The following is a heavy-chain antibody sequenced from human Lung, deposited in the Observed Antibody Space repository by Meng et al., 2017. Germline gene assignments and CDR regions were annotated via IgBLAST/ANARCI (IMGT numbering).Heavy chain of an antibody. CDR2: MSFDGAQI. CDR3: ARDKPPNDV. V-gene: IGHV3-30*01. CDR1: GFTFNTYA. J-gene: IGHJ2*01. Sequence: VGLGESGGGGVQPGGSLRLSCAASGFTFNTYAMHWVRQAPGKGLEWVSLMSFDGAQIYYSDSVRGRFTISRDNSKNTLYLQMNSLRAEDTAVYYCARDKPPNDVWGRGTLVTVSS.